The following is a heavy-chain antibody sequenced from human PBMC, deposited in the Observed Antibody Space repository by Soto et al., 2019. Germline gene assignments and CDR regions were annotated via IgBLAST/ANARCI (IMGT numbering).Heavy chain of an antibody. J-gene: IGHJ4*02. CDR2: IYYSGST. CDR3: ARVRDIVATEFDY. Sequence: SETLSLTCTVSGGSISSYYSSWIRQPPGKGLEWIGYIYYSGSTNYNPSLKSRVTISVDTSKNQFSLKLSSVTAADTAVYYCARVRDIVATEFDYWGQGTLVTVSS. D-gene: IGHD5-12*01. CDR1: GGSISSYY. V-gene: IGHV4-59*01.